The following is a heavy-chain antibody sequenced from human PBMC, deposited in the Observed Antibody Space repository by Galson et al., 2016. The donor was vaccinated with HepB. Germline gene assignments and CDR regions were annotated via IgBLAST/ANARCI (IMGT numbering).Heavy chain of an antibody. CDR3: ARRSRITVFGVTIINYYIMDV. V-gene: IGHV4-4*02. CDR1: NGSISSSKW. D-gene: IGHD3-3*01. Sequence: SETLSLTCAVSNGSISSSKWWSWVRQPPGEGLEWIGEIYHNGSTNYNPSLKGRVTISLDRSKNRFSLKVSSVTAADTAVYFCARRSRITVFGVTIINYYIMDVWGQGTTVTVSS. CDR2: IYHNGST. J-gene: IGHJ6*02.